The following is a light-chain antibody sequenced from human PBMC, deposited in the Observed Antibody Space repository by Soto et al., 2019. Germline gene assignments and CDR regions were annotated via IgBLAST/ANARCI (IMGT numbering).Light chain of an antibody. CDR3: QQRSNWPPT. V-gene: IGKV3-11*01. J-gene: IGKJ5*01. CDR1: QSVNNNY. Sequence: IVLTHSPGTLSLSPGERATLSCRTSQSVNNNYLAWYQQKPGQAPRLLIYDASNRATGIPARFSGSGSGTDFTLTISSLEPEDFAVYYCQQRSNWPPTFGQGTRLEI. CDR2: DAS.